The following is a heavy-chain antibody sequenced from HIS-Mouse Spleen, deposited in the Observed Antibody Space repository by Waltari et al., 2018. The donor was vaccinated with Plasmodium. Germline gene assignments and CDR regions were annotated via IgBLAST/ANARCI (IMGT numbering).Heavy chain of an antibody. Sequence: QVQLQQWGAGLLKPSETLSLTCAVYGGSFSGYYWSWIRQPPGKGLEWIGEINHSGSTNSNPSRKSRGTISVDTSKNQFSLKLSSVTAADSAVYYCARGLRGHYWYFDLWGRGTLVTVSS. CDR1: GGSFSGYY. D-gene: IGHD3-10*01. V-gene: IGHV4-34*01. J-gene: IGHJ2*01. CDR3: ARGLRGHYWYFDL. CDR2: INHSGST.